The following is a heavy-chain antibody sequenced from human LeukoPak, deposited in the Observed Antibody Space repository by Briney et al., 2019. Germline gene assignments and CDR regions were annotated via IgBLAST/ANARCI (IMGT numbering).Heavy chain of an antibody. D-gene: IGHD3-10*01. CDR3: ARVGRGEAFDI. J-gene: IGHJ3*02. Sequence: PSQTLSLTCTVSGGSISSGGYYWSWIRQPPGKGLEWIGYIYYSGSTNYNPSLKSRVTISVDTSKNQFSLKLSSVTAADTTVYYCARVGRGEAFDIWGQGTMVTVSS. CDR2: IYYSGST. V-gene: IGHV4-61*08. CDR1: GGSISSGGYY.